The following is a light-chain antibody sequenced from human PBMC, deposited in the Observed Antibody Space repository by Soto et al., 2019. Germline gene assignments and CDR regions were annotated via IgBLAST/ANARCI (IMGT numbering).Light chain of an antibody. J-gene: IGKJ1*01. CDR3: VQRSTWPWT. V-gene: IGKV3-11*01. Sequence: EIVLTQSAATLTLCPGARATLSCRAGQSVSNYLAWYQQKPGQAPRLLIYDTFNRATGIPARFSGSGSGTDFTLTISSLEPEDLAVYFCVQRSTWPWTSGQGTKVEIK. CDR1: QSVSNY. CDR2: DTF.